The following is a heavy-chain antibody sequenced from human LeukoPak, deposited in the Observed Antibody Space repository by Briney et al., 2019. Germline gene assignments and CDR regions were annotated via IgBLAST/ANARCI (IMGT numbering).Heavy chain of an antibody. V-gene: IGHV4-61*01. D-gene: IGHD1-26*01. CDR2: IYYSGST. J-gene: IGHJ4*02. CDR1: GGSVSSGSYY. CDR3: ARCIVGATKDKYYFDY. Sequence: PSETLSLTCTVSGGSVSSGSYYWRWIRQPPGTGLEWIGYIYYSGSTNYNPSLKSRVTISVDTSKNQFSLKLSSVTAADTAVYYCARCIVGATKDKYYFDYWGQGTLVTVSS.